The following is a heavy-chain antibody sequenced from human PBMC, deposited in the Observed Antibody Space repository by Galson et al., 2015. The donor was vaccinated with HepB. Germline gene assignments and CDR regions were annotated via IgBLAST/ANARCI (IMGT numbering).Heavy chain of an antibody. V-gene: IGHV4-39*07. J-gene: IGHJ4*02. CDR1: GGSISSSSYY. CDR2: IYYSGST. D-gene: IGHD6-13*01. Sequence: ETLSLTCTVSGGSISSSSYYWGWIRQPPGKGLEWIGSIYYSGSTYYNPSLKSRVTISVDTSKNQFSLKLSSVTAADTAVYYCARGIAAAGTSDYWGQGTLVTVSS. CDR3: ARGIAAAGTSDY.